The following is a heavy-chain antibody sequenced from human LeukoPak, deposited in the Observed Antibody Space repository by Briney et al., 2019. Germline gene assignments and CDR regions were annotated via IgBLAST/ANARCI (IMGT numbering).Heavy chain of an antibody. CDR3: ARHRVGYCSGGSCYQYYFDY. CDR2: IYHSGST. Sequence: SETLSLTCTVSGGSISSSSYYWGWIRQPPGKGLEWIGSIYHSGSTYYNPSLKSRVTISVDTSKNQFSLKLSSVTAADTAVYYCARHRVGYCSGGSCYQYYFDYWGQGTLVTISS. CDR1: GGSISSSSYY. D-gene: IGHD2-15*01. V-gene: IGHV4-39*01. J-gene: IGHJ4*02.